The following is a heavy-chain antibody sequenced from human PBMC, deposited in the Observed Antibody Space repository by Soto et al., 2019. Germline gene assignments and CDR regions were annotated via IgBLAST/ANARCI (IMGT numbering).Heavy chain of an antibody. J-gene: IGHJ2*01. CDR2: IYSGGST. Sequence: EVQLVESGGGLIQPGGSLRLSCAASGFTVSSNQMSWVRQAPGKGLEWVSIIYSGGSTYYADSVKGRFTISRDNSENTLYLQMNRLRAEDTAVYYCENESRSGSGYWYCDLWGRGTLVTGSS. D-gene: IGHD3-3*01. V-gene: IGHV3-53*01. CDR3: ENESRSGSGYWYCDL. CDR1: GFTVSSNQ.